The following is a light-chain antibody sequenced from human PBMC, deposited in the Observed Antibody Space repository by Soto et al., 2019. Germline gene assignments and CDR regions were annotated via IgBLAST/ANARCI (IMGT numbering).Light chain of an antibody. CDR1: SSNIGSNT. V-gene: IGLV1-44*01. Sequence: QSVLTQPPSASGTPVQRVTISCSGSSSNIGSNTVNWYQQLPGTAPKLLIYSNNQRPSGVPDRFSGSKSGTSASLAISGLQSEDEADYYCAAWDDSLNGVVFGGGTKVTVL. CDR3: AAWDDSLNGVV. J-gene: IGLJ2*01. CDR2: SNN.